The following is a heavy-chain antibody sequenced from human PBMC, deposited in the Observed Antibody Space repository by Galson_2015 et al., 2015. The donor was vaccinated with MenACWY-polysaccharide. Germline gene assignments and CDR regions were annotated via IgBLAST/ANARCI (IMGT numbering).Heavy chain of an antibody. V-gene: IGHV3-74*01. CDR3: TKAGAKFCRGSSCSFNWFDP. Sequence: LRLSCAASGFTFSGNWMHWVRHAPGKGLVWVSRINADGSATDYADSVRGRFTISRDNAKNTLYLEMNSLRAEDTAVYYCTKAGAKFCRGSSCSFNWFDPWGQGTLVTVSS. D-gene: IGHD2-15*01. J-gene: IGHJ5*02. CDR1: GFTFSGNW. CDR2: INADGSAT.